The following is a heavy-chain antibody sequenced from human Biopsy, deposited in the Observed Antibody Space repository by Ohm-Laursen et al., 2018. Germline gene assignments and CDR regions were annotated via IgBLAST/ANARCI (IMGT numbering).Heavy chain of an antibody. D-gene: IGHD6-25*01. CDR1: GFTFSSYA. J-gene: IGHJ4*02. Sequence: SLRLSCAASGFTFSSYAMNWVRQAPGEGLEWVSSVGSSGSDVYYAASVKGRFTSSRDNARNSLYLQMDSLRVEDTAVYYCMRLLRPKGELDYWGQGTLVTVSS. CDR2: VGSSGSDV. CDR3: MRLLRPKGELDY. V-gene: IGHV3-21*06.